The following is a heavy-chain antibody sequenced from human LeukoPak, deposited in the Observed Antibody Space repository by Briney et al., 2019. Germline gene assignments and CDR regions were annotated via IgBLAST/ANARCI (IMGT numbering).Heavy chain of an antibody. V-gene: IGHV3-49*04. CDR2: IRSKAYGGTT. Sequence: GGSLRLSCLGSEFTFGKYGLTWVRQAPGKGLEWVGFIRSKAYGGTTEYAASVKGRFTISRDDSKGVAYLQMSSLKSEDTAVYYCGRVLYGSGTFTLYYNHYYMDVWGKGTAVAISS. CDR3: GRVLYGSGTFTLYYNHYYMDV. J-gene: IGHJ6*03. CDR1: EFTFGKYG. D-gene: IGHD3-10*01.